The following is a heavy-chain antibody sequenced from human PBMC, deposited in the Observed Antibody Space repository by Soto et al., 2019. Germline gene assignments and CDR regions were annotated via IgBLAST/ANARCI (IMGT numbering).Heavy chain of an antibody. CDR3: AREKSDPYPYSNPWVDY. D-gene: IGHD4-4*01. V-gene: IGHV4-30-4*01. CDR1: GGSISSGDYY. CDR2: IYYSGST. Sequence: SETLSLTCTVSGGSISSGDYYWSWIRQPPGKGLEWIGYIYYSGSTYYNPSLKSRVTISVDTSKNQFSLKLSSVTAADTAVYYCAREKSDPYPYSNPWVDYWGQGTLVTVSS. J-gene: IGHJ4*02.